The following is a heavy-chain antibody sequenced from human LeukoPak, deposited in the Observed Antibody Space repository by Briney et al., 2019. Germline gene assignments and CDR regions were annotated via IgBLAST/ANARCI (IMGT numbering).Heavy chain of an antibody. V-gene: IGHV4-39*07. CDR3: ARGFDWLSRPSNNYYYYMDV. CDR1: GGSISSNSYY. D-gene: IGHD3-9*01. CDR2: TYYSGST. J-gene: IGHJ6*03. Sequence: PSETLSLTCNVSGGSISSNSYYWGWIRQPPGKGLEWIGSTYYSGSTYYNPSLKSRVTISVDTSKNQFSLKLSSVTAADTAVYYCARGFDWLSRPSNNYYYYMDVWGKGTTVTVSS.